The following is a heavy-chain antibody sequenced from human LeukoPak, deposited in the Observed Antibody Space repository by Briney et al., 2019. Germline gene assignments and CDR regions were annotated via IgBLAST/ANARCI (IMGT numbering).Heavy chain of an antibody. CDR1: GFTFSSYG. CDR3: TKAYYGSGSPLDWFDP. D-gene: IGHD3-10*01. CDR2: ISYDGSKK. Sequence: GSLRLSCAASGFTFSSYGMHWVRQAPGKGLEWVAIISYDGSKKYYGDSVKGRFTISRDNSKNTLYLQMNSLRAEDTAVYYCTKAYYGSGSPLDWFDPWGQGTLVTVSS. J-gene: IGHJ5*02. V-gene: IGHV3-30*18.